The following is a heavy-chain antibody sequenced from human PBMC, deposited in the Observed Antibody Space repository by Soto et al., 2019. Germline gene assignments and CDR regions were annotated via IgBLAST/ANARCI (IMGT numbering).Heavy chain of an antibody. D-gene: IGHD2-8*01. CDR1: GGSISNGDYY. CDR3: ARDLFSNILYQYGIDV. Sequence: SETLSLSCTVSGGSISNGDYYWSWIRQPPGKGLEWIGYIYYSGSTYYNPSLKSRVTISVDTSKNQFSLQLSSVTAADTAGYYCARDLFSNILYQYGIDVGGQSTTLT. J-gene: IGHJ6*02. CDR2: IYYSGST. V-gene: IGHV4-30-4*01.